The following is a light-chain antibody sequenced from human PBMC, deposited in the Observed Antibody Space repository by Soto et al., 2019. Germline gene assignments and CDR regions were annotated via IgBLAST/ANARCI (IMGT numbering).Light chain of an antibody. V-gene: IGKV3-20*01. CDR3: QQYGSSPFT. J-gene: IGKJ4*01. Sequence: EIVLTQSPGTLSLSPGERATLSCRASQRVSSSYLAWYQQKPGQAPRLLIDGASSRDTGIPDRFSGSGSGTDFTLTISRLEPEDFAVYYCQQYGSSPFTFSGGTKVEIK. CDR1: QRVSSSY. CDR2: GAS.